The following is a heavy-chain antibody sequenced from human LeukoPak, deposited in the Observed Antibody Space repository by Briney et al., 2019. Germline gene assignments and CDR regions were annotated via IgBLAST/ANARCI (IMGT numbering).Heavy chain of an antibody. D-gene: IGHD3-10*01. CDR2: ISYDGSKK. V-gene: IGHV3-30-3*01. Sequence: PGGSLRLSCAASGFTFSTYIIHWVRQAPGKGLEWVAVISYDGSKKYYADSVKGRFTLFRDSSKNTLDLQVNSLGAEDTAVYYCVTGYYLGSGTPPTPYYYGMDVWGQGTTVTVAS. J-gene: IGHJ6*01. CDR1: GFTFSTYI. CDR3: VTGYYLGSGTPPTPYYYGMDV.